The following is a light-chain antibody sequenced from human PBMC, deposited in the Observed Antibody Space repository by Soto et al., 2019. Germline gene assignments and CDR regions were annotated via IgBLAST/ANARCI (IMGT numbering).Light chain of an antibody. J-gene: IGKJ4*01. CDR3: QQYAESPLT. CDR2: GIS. CDR1: QSVTNSF. Sequence: ESVLTQSPGTLSLSPGERATLSCRTSQSVTNSFFAWYQQRPGQAPRLLIYGISSRATGIPDRFSGSGSGTDFTLTITRLEPEDFAVYYCQQYAESPLTFGGGTKVEIK. V-gene: IGKV3-20*01.